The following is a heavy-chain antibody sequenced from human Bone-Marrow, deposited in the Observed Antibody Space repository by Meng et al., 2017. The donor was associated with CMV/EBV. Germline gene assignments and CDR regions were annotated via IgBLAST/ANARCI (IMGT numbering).Heavy chain of an antibody. Sequence: GESLKISCAASGFTFSDYYMSWIRQAPGKGLEWVSYISSSGSTIYYADSVKGRFTISRDNAKNSLYLQMNSLGAEDTDVYYCARDYYDSRGYPNWGQGTLVTVSS. CDR1: GFTFSDYY. CDR3: ARDYYDSRGYPN. D-gene: IGHD3-22*01. V-gene: IGHV3-11*01. J-gene: IGHJ4*02. CDR2: ISSSGSTI.